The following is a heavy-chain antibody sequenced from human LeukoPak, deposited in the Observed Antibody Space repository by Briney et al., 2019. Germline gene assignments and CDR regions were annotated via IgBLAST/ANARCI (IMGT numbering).Heavy chain of an antibody. Sequence: GGSLRLSCAASGFTFSSHWMHWVRQAPGKGLVWVSRINSDGSSTSYADSVKGRFTISRDNAKNTLYLQMNSLRAEDTAVYYCARDSRSYPGGMDVWGQGTTVTVSS. CDR1: GFTFSSHW. CDR2: INSDGSST. V-gene: IGHV3-74*01. D-gene: IGHD1-26*01. J-gene: IGHJ6*02. CDR3: ARDSRSYPGGMDV.